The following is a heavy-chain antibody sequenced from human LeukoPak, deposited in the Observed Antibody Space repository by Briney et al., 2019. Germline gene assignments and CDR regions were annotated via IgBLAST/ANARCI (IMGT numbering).Heavy chain of an antibody. CDR1: AFAFSTNW. CDR3: ARDRGAAGTGPFDY. V-gene: IGHV3-7*01. Sequence: PGGSLRLSCAASAFAFSTNWMSCVRPAPGQGLEWVANINQDGREKYYVDSVKGRFTISRDNAKNSLYLQMSSLRAEDTAVYYCARDRGAAGTGPFDYWGQGTLVTVSS. J-gene: IGHJ4*02. CDR2: INQDGREK. D-gene: IGHD6-13*01.